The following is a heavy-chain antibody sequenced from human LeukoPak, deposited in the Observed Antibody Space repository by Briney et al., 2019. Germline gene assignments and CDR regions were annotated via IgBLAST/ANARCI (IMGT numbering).Heavy chain of an antibody. CDR1: GFPFSLYG. CDR2: VWYDGNNK. D-gene: IGHD5-12*01. Sequence: GGSLRLSCAASGFPFSLYGMHWVRQAPGKGLEWVAVVWYDGNNKYYADSVKGRFTISRDNSKNTLYLQMNSLRAEDTAVYYCAKGTAVWWLLGGGFDYWGQGTLVTVSS. V-gene: IGHV3-30*02. CDR3: AKGTAVWWLLGGGFDY. J-gene: IGHJ4*02.